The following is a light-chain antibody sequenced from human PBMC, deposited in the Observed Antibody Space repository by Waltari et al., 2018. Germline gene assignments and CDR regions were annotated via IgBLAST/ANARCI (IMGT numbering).Light chain of an antibody. Sequence: DIQMTQSPSTLSASVGDRVTITCRASPSISRWLAWYEQKPGKAPNLLIYKASSLESGVPARFSGSGSGTEFTLTISSLQPDDFATYYCQQYSTSSWAFGQGTQVESK. J-gene: IGKJ1*01. V-gene: IGKV1-5*03. CDR2: KAS. CDR1: PSISRW. CDR3: QQYSTSSWA.